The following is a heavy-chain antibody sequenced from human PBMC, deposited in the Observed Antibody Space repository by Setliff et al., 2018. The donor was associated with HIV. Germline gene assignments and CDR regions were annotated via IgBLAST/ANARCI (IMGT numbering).Heavy chain of an antibody. V-gene: IGHV4-39*02. CDR2: INHSGNT. Sequence: SETLSLTCTVSGGSISSSSYYWGWIRQPPGKGLEWLGSINHSGNTNYNPSLKSRVTISVVTSKSHFSLKMTAVTAADTAIYFCARGALSLTMTKLLSFFDSWGQGTQVTVSS. CDR3: ARGALSLTMTKLLSFFDS. J-gene: IGHJ4*02. D-gene: IGHD3-22*01. CDR1: GGSISSSSYY.